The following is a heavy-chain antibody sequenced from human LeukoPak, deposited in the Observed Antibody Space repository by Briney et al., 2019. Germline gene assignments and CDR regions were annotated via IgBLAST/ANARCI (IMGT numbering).Heavy chain of an antibody. CDR2: ISAYNGNT. Sequence: ASVKVSCKASGYTFTSYGISWVRQAPGQGLEWMGWISAYNGNTNYAQKLQGRVTMTTDTSTSTAYMELRSLRSDDTAVYYCARDPDFIVGATAGDYWGQGTLVTVSS. CDR3: ARDPDFIVGATAGDY. J-gene: IGHJ4*02. V-gene: IGHV1-18*01. CDR1: GYTFTSYG. D-gene: IGHD1-26*01.